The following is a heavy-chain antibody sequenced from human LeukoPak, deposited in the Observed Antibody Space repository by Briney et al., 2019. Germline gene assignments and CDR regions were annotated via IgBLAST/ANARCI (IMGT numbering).Heavy chain of an antibody. CDR2: IKNYGSAQ. CDR1: GSNFATDW. Sequence: GGSLTLSCAVSGSNFATDWMGWVRQAQAKGIQLVANIKNYGSAQYYVDSVKGRCIIFRDNPNNSQYLQMNSLIAEDKAVYYCARLRTEKPHFDYWGQGTLVTVSA. J-gene: IGHJ4*02. D-gene: IGHD1-1*01. V-gene: IGHV3-7*05. CDR3: ARLRTEKPHFDY.